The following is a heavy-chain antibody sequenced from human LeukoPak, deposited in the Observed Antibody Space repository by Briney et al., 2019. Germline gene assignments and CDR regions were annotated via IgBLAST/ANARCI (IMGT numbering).Heavy chain of an antibody. Sequence: SETQSLTCTVSGDSISSSSSSYYWDWIRQPPGKGLEWIGSIYFSGSTYYNPSLKSRVTISVDASKTQFSLNLSSVTAADTAVYYCARRDLVWASHAFDIWGQGTMVTVSS. CDR3: ARRDLVWASHAFDI. CDR2: IYFSGST. V-gene: IGHV4-39*01. D-gene: IGHD3-16*01. CDR1: GDSISSSSSSYY. J-gene: IGHJ3*02.